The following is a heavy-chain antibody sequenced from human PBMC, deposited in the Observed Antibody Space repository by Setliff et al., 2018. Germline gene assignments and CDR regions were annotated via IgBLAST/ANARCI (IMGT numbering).Heavy chain of an antibody. CDR1: GASINRDY. D-gene: IGHD3-3*01. Sequence: LSLTCSVSGASINRDYWNWIRQPPGKGLEWIGYIHYSGSTNYNPSLKSRVTISVDTSQNQFSLKLSSVTAADTAAYYCASHPRVTIFGVVAFDYWGQGILVTVSS. J-gene: IGHJ4*02. CDR2: IHYSGST. V-gene: IGHV4-59*08. CDR3: ASHPRVTIFGVVAFDY.